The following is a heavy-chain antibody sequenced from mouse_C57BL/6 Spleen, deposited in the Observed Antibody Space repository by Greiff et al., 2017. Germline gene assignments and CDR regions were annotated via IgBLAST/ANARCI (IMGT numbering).Heavy chain of an antibody. CDR1: GYSFTSYY. CDR3: ARNYGTDY. V-gene: IGHV1-66*01. D-gene: IGHD1-1*01. CDR2: IYPGSGNT. Sequence: VMLVESGPELVKPGASVKISCKASGYSFTSYYIHWVKQRPGQGLEWIGWIYPGSGNTKYNEKFKGKATLTADTSSSTAYMQLSSLTSEDSAVYYCARNYGTDYWGQGTTLTVSS. J-gene: IGHJ2*01.